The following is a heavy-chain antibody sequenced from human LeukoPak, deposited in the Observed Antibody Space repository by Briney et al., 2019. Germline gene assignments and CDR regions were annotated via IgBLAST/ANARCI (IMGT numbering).Heavy chain of an antibody. V-gene: IGHV3-30*04. J-gene: IGHJ6*03. Sequence: PGGSLRLSCAASGFTFSSYAMHWVRQAPGKGLGWVAVISYDGSNKYYADSVKGRFTISRDNSKNTLYLQMNSLRAEDTAVYYCAWGQLWSLGDYYMDVWGKGTTVTVSS. D-gene: IGHD5-18*01. CDR3: AWGQLWSLGDYYMDV. CDR1: GFTFSSYA. CDR2: ISYDGSNK.